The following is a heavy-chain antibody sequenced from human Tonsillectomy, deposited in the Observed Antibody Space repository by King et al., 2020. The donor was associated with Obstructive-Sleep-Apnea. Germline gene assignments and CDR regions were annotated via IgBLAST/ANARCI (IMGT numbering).Heavy chain of an antibody. CDR1: GFTFSDYY. V-gene: IGHV3-11*01. D-gene: IGHD6-13*01. J-gene: IGHJ4*02. CDR2: ISSTGSTV. CDR3: ARRDFWSTSWHPYY. Sequence: VQLVESGGGLVKPGGSLRLSCAASGFTFSDYYMGWIRQAPGKGLEGISYISSTGSTVYYADPVKGRFTLSRDNANNSLSLQMNSLTVEDTAVYYCARRDFWSTSWHPYYWGQGTLVTVSS.